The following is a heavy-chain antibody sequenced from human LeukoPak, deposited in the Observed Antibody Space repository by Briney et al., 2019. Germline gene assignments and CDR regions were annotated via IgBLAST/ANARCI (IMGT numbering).Heavy chain of an antibody. CDR3: ARGSGYSSGRGTDY. CDR2: ISTNGGST. D-gene: IGHD6-19*01. V-gene: IGHV3-64*01. Sequence: GGSLRLSCAASGFTFSSYGTHWVRQAPGKGLEYVSAISTNGGSTYYANSVKGRFTVSRDNSKNTLYLQMGSLRAEDTAVYYCARGSGYSSGRGTDYWGQGTLVTVSS. J-gene: IGHJ4*02. CDR1: GFTFSSYG.